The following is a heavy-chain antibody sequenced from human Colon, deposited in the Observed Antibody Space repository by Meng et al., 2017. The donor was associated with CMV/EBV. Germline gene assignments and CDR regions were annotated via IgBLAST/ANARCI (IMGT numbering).Heavy chain of an antibody. Sequence: GGSLRFSCAASGFTFSNYWMYWVRQAPGKGLVWVSRINTDGSITSYADSVKGRFTVSRDDAQNTLYLQMNSLRVEDSALYYCTRGEPFGGYWGQGTLVTVSS. J-gene: IGHJ4*02. CDR3: TRGEPFGGY. CDR1: GFTFSNYW. D-gene: IGHD3-10*01. V-gene: IGHV3-74*01. CDR2: INTDGSIT.